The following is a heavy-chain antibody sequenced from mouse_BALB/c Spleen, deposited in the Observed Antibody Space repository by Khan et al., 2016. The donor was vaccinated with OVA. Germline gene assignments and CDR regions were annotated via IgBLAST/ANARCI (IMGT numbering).Heavy chain of an antibody. D-gene: IGHD2-14*01. CDR2: INPDSSTI. CDR1: GFDFSRYW. CDR3: ARPYRYDGRAWFAY. Sequence: EVQLVETGGGLVQPGGSLKLSCAASGFDFSRYWMSWVRQAPGKGLEWIGEINPDSSTINYTPSLKDKFIISRDNAKNTLYLQMSNVRSEDTALYYCARPYRYDGRAWFAYWGQGTLVTVSA. V-gene: IGHV4-1*02. J-gene: IGHJ3*01.